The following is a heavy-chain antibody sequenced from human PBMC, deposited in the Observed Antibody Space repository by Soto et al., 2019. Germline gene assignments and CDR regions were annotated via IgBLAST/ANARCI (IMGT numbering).Heavy chain of an antibody. CDR1: GGSISSSSYY. CDR3: ARSMGYYYYGMDV. V-gene: IGHV4-39*01. CDR2: IYYSGST. D-gene: IGHD2-8*01. Sequence: SETLSLTCTVSGGSISSSSYYWGWIRQPPGKGLEWIGSIYYSGSTYYNPSLKSRVTISVDTSKNQFSLKLSPVTAADTAVYYCARSMGYYYYGMDVWGQGTTVTVSS. J-gene: IGHJ6*02.